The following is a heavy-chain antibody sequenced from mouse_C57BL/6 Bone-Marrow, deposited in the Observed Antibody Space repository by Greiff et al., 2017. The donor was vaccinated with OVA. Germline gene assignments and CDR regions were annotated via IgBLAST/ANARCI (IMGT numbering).Heavy chain of an antibody. CDR3: ARGLRPPYAMDY. V-gene: IGHV1-82*01. CDR2: IYPGDGDT. CDR1: GYAFSSSW. Sequence: QVQLQQSGPELVKPGASAKISCKASGYAFSSSWMNWVKQRPGKGLEWIGRIYPGDGDTNYNGKFKGKATLTADKSSSTAYMQLSSLTSEDSAVYFCARGLRPPYAMDYWGQGTSVTVSS. J-gene: IGHJ4*01. D-gene: IGHD2-2*01.